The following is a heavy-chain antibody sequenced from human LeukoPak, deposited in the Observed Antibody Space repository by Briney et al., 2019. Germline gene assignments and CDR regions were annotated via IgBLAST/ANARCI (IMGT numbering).Heavy chain of an antibody. CDR3: AKSWCYDSSGYYPFDY. J-gene: IGHJ4*02. Sequence: GGSLRLSCAASGLTFSSYAMSWVRQAPGKGLEWVSTINGSGGSTYYADSVKGRFTISRDNSKNTLYLQMNSLRAEDTAVYYCAKSWCYDSSGYYPFDYWGQGTLVTVSS. V-gene: IGHV3-23*01. CDR1: GLTFSSYA. D-gene: IGHD3-22*01. CDR2: INGSGGST.